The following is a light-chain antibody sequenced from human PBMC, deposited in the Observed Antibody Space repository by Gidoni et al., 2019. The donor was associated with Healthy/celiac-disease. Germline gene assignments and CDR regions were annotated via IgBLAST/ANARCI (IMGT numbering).Light chain of an antibody. CDR1: QSLLHSNAYNY. CDR2: LGS. CDR3: MQALQTPRS. V-gene: IGKV2-28*01. Sequence: DIVMTQSPPSLPVTPGEPASISCRSSQSLLHSNAYNYLDWYLQKPGQSPQLLIYLGSNRASGVPDRFSGSGSGTDFTLKISRVEAEDVGVYYCMQALQTPRSFGQGTKLEIK. J-gene: IGKJ2*04.